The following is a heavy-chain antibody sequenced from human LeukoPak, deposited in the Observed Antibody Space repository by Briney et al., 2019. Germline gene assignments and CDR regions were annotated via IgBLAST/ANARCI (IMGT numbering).Heavy chain of an antibody. D-gene: IGHD4-17*01. CDR3: ARQRDYGDNDY. Sequence: PSETLSLTCAVSGYSISSGYYWGWIRQPPGKGLEWIGSIYHSGSTYYNPSLKSRVTISVDTSKNQFSLELSSVTAADTAVYYCARQRDYGDNDYWGQGTLVTVSS. J-gene: IGHJ4*02. CDR2: IYHSGST. CDR1: GYSISSGYY. V-gene: IGHV4-38-2*01.